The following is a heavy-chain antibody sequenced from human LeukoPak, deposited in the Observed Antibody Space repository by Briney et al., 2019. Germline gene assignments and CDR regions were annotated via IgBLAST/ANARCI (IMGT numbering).Heavy chain of an antibody. V-gene: IGHV1-2*06. CDR1: GYTFTGYY. CDR2: INPNSGGT. Sequence: ASVKVSCKASGYTFTGYYMHWVRQAPGQGLEWIGRINPNSGGTNYAQKFQGRATMTRDTSISTAYMELSRLRSDDTAVYYCARASIYDILTGYSLDAFYIWGQGTMVTVSS. D-gene: IGHD3-9*01. CDR3: ARASIYDILTGYSLDAFYI. J-gene: IGHJ3*02.